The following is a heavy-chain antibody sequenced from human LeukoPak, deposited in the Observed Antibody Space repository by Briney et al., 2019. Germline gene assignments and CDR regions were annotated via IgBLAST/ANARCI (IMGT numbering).Heavy chain of an antibody. CDR2: IYSDGSR. CDR3: ARDLREHGVFDI. V-gene: IGHV3-53*01. Sequence: GGSLRLSCAASGFTVSSNFINWVRQAPGKGLEWVSEIYSDGSRYYAASVKGRFSISRDNSKNTVYLQMNSLRVEDTAVYYCARDLREHGVFDIWGQGTMVTVSS. J-gene: IGHJ3*02. CDR1: GFTVSSNF. D-gene: IGHD1-26*01.